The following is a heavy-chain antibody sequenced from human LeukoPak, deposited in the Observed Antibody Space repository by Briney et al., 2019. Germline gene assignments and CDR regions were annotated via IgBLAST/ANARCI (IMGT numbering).Heavy chain of an antibody. CDR3: ARGGSRQSSSSDFDY. J-gene: IGHJ4*02. CDR1: GGSFSSYY. CDR2: IYYNGNT. V-gene: IGHV4-59*01. D-gene: IGHD6-6*01. Sequence: PSETLSLTCTVSGGSFSSYYWSWIWQPPGKGLEWIGYIYYNGNTNYNPSLKSRVTISVDTSKKQFSLKLSSVTAADTAVYYCARGGSRQSSSSDFDYWGQGILVTVSS.